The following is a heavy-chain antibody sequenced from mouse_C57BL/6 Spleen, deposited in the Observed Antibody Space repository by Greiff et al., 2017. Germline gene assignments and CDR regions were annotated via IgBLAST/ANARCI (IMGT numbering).Heavy chain of an antibody. CDR3: ARTEGLRLYWYFDV. CDR1: GYTFTSYW. Sequence: QVQLQQPGAELVRPGSSVKLSCKASGYTFTSYWMDWVKQRPGQGLEWIGNIYPSDSETHYNQKFKDKATLTVDKSSSTAYMQLSSLTSEDSAVYYWARTEGLRLYWYFDVWGTGTTVTVSS. V-gene: IGHV1-61*01. J-gene: IGHJ1*03. CDR2: IYPSDSET. D-gene: IGHD2-4*01.